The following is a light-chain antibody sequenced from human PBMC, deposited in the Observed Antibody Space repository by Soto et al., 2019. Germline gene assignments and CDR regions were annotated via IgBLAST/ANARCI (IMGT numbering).Light chain of an antibody. CDR2: AAS. CDR3: QQYYRSWK. V-gene: IGKV1-5*01. J-gene: IGKJ1*01. Sequence: LPMRYSPSPLSASVGDRVTIAFRASQSISGWLAWYQQKPGKAPKLLIYAASSLESGVPSRFSGSGSGTEFTLTISSLQPDDFATCYCQQYYRSWKFGEGTKVDI. CDR1: QSISGW.